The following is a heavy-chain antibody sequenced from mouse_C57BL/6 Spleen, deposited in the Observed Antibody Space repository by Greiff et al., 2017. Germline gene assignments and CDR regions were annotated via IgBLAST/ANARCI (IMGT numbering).Heavy chain of an antibody. CDR1: GYTFTDYY. D-gene: IGHD1-1*01. J-gene: IGHJ1*03. Sequence: VQLQQSGAELVKPGASVKMSCKASGYTFTDYYINWVKQRPGQGLEWIARIYPGSGNTYYNEKFKGKATLTAEKSSSTAYMQLSSLTSEDSVVYFCAREGNYYGSSYWYFDVWGTGTTVTVSS. V-gene: IGHV1-76*01. CDR2: IYPGSGNT. CDR3: AREGNYYGSSYWYFDV.